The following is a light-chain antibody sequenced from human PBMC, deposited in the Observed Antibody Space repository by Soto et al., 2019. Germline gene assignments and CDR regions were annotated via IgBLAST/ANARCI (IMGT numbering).Light chain of an antibody. V-gene: IGKV1-5*03. J-gene: IGKJ2*01. CDR2: KAS. Sequence: DIQMTQSPSTLSASVGDRVTITCRASQSISSWLAWYQQKPGKAPKLLIYKASSLESGGPSRFSGSGSGTKFPSNISRLQPDYFSSLYCQKYNSYSRNPFGQGTKLEIK. CDR1: QSISSW. CDR3: QKYNSYSRNP.